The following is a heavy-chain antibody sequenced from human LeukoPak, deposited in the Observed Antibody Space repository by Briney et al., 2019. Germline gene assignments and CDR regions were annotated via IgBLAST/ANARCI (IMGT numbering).Heavy chain of an antibody. J-gene: IGHJ4*02. D-gene: IGHD2-15*01. CDR3: AKDQSRGGAYIDY. Sequence: GGSLRLSCAASGFTFSSYGMHWVRQAPGKGLEWVAVISYDGSNKYYADSVKGRFTISRDNSKNTLYLQMNSLRAEDTAVYYCAKDQSRGGAYIDYWGQGTLVTVSS. V-gene: IGHV3-30*18. CDR2: ISYDGSNK. CDR1: GFTFSSYG.